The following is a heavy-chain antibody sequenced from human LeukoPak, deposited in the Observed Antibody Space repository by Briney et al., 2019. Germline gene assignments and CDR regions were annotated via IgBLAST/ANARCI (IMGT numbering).Heavy chain of an antibody. V-gene: IGHV5-51*01. J-gene: IGHJ6*02. Sequence: GESLKISCKGSGYTFTNYWVGWVRQMPGKGLEWMGIVYPGDSDTRYSPSMQGQITISADKSNTTAYPQWSSLKASDTAIYYCARHRPGAWNQGMDVWGRGTAVTVSS. D-gene: IGHD1-1*01. CDR1: GYTFTNYW. CDR2: VYPGDSDT. CDR3: ARHRPGAWNQGMDV.